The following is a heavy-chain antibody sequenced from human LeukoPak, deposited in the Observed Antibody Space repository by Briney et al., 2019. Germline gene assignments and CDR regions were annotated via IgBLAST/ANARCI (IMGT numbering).Heavy chain of an antibody. Sequence: SETLSLTCTVSDGSINNYYWSWIRQPAGKGLEWIGRIYTRGSTNYNPSLKSRVTMSVDTSKNQFSLKLSSVTAADTAVYYCARGRYCSADICSGGDAFDIWGQGTMVSVSS. J-gene: IGHJ3*02. D-gene: IGHD2-15*01. V-gene: IGHV4-4*07. CDR1: DGSINNYY. CDR3: ARGRYCSADICSGGDAFDI. CDR2: IYTRGST.